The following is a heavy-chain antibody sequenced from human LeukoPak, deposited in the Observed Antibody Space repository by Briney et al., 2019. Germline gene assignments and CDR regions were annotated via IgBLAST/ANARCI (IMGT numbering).Heavy chain of an antibody. D-gene: IGHD3-10*01. CDR3: AREVGGSGSFDY. CDR2: IYYSGST. V-gene: IGHV4-59*12. CDR1: GGSISSYY. J-gene: IGHJ4*02. Sequence: PSETLSLTCTVSGGSISSYYWSWIRQPPGKGLEWIGYIYYSGSTNYNPSLKSRVTISVDTSKNQFSLKLSSVTAADTAVYYCAREVGGSGSFDYWGQGTLVTVSS.